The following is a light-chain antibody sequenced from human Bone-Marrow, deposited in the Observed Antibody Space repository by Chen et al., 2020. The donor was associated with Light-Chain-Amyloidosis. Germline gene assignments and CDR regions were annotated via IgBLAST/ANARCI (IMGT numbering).Light chain of an antibody. CDR2: EVT. V-gene: IGLV2-14*01. J-gene: IGLJ1*01. CDR3: SSYTITNTLV. Sequence: QSALTPPASVSGSPGKSITISCTGTSSDVGGDNHVSWYQQHPDKAPKLMIYEVTNRPSWVPDRFSGSKSDNTASLTISGLQTEDEADYFCSSYTITNTLVFGSGTRVTVL. CDR1: SSDVGGDNH.